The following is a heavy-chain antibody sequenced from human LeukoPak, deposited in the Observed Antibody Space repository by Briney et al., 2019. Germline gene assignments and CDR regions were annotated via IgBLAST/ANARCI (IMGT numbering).Heavy chain of an antibody. CDR3: ARETSSGRDAFDI. CDR2: IYYSGST. V-gene: IGHV4-59*01. CDR1: GGSISDYY. Sequence: SETLSLTCTVSGGSISDYYWSWSRQSPAWGLGWIGYIYYSGSTNYNPSLKSQLTISVDTSKTQFSLKLSSVTAADTAVYYCARETSSGRDAFDIWGQATTVTVSS. J-gene: IGHJ3*02. D-gene: IGHD5-12*01.